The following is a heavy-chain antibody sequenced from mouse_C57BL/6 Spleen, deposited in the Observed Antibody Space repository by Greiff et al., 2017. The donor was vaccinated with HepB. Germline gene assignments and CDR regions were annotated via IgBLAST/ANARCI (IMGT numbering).Heavy chain of an antibody. CDR2: INYDGSST. CDR1: GFTFSDYY. Sequence: EVQLQESEGGLVQPGSSMKLSCTASGFTFSDYYMAWVRQVPEKGLEWVANINYDGSSTYYLDSLKSRFIISRDNAKNILYLQMSSLKSEDTATYYCARVPSLYYAMDYWGQGTSVTVSS. CDR3: ARVPSLYYAMDY. V-gene: IGHV5-16*01. J-gene: IGHJ4*01.